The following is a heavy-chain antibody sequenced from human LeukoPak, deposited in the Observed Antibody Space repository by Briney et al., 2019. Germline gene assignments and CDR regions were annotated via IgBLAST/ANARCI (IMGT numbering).Heavy chain of an antibody. CDR3: AREASGSYYEANFDY. Sequence: SETLSLTCAVYGGSFSGYYWSWIRQPPGKGLEWIGEINHSGSTNYNPSLKSRVTISVDTSKNQFSLKLSSVTAADTAVYYCAREASGSYYEANFDYWGQGTLVTVSS. D-gene: IGHD1-26*01. CDR2: INHSGST. V-gene: IGHV4-34*01. J-gene: IGHJ4*02. CDR1: GGSFSGYY.